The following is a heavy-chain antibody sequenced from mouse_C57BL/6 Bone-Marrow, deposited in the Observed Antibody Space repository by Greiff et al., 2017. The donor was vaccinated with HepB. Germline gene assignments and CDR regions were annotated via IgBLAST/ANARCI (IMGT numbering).Heavy chain of an antibody. D-gene: IGHD1-1*01. J-gene: IGHJ2*01. Sequence: QVQLKQSGAELARPGASVKLSCKASGYTFTSYGISWVKQRTGQGLEWIGEIYPRSGNTYYNEKFKGKATLTADKSSSTAYMELRSLTPEDSAVYFCASRILGYWGQGTTLTVSS. CDR1: GYTFTSYG. V-gene: IGHV1-81*01. CDR3: ASRILGY. CDR2: IYPRSGNT.